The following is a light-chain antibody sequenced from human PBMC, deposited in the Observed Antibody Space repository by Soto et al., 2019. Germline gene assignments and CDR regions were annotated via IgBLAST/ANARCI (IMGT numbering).Light chain of an antibody. CDR1: QSISSW. Sequence: DIQMTQSPSTLSASVGDRVTITCRASQSISSWLAWYQQKPGKAPKLLIYKASSLESGVPSRFSGSGSGTEFTLTIRSLQPDDFATYYCQQYNSYSPLTFGGGTKGDIK. CDR3: QQYNSYSPLT. J-gene: IGKJ4*01. V-gene: IGKV1-5*03. CDR2: KAS.